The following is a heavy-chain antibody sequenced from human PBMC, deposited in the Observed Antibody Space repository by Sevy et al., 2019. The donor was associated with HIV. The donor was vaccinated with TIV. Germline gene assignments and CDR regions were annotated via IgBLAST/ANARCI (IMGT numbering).Heavy chain of an antibody. J-gene: IGHJ4*02. CDR2: LNGDRT. CDR1: GFTFSTYA. CDR3: VKEETAPYFAC. Sequence: GGSLRLSCAASGFTFSTYAVSWVRQAPGKGLEWVAALNGDRTYYAGSVKGRFTISRDNPKNTVYLQVNSLRVEDTALYYCVKEETAPYFACWGQGTLVTVSS. V-gene: IGHV3-23*01. D-gene: IGHD2-21*02.